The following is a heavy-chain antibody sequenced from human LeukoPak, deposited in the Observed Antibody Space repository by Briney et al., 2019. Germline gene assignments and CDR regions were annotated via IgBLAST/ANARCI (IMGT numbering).Heavy chain of an antibody. V-gene: IGHV4-39*01. CDR2: IYYSGST. CDR3: ATTLSYGYHNFDY. J-gene: IGHJ4*02. CDR1: GGSISSSSYY. Sequence: MASETLSLTCTVSGGSISSSSYYWGWIRQPPGKGLEWIGSIYYSGSTYYNPSLKSRVTISVDTSKNQFSLKLSSVTAADTAVYYCATTLSYGYHNFDYWGQGTLVTVSS. D-gene: IGHD5-18*01.